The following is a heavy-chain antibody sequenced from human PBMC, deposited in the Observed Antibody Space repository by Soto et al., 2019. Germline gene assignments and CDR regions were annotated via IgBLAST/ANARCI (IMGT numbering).Heavy chain of an antibody. D-gene: IGHD6-13*01. Sequence: GGSLRLSCAASGFTFSSYAMSWVRQAPGKGLEWVSAISGSGGSTYYADSVKGRFTISRDNSKNTLYLQMNSLRAEDTAVYYCESGSSWYPHFDYWGQGTLVTVSS. J-gene: IGHJ4*02. CDR2: ISGSGGST. V-gene: IGHV3-23*01. CDR3: ESGSSWYPHFDY. CDR1: GFTFSSYA.